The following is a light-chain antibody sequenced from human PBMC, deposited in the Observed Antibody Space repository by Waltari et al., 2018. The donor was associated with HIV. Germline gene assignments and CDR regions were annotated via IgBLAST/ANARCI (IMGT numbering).Light chain of an antibody. CDR3: SSFANRDGFYVL. J-gene: IGLJ2*01. V-gene: IGLV2-8*01. Sequence: QSALTQPPSASGSPGQSVTLSCTGTNSDIGTYDYVSWYQQPPGKAPKLVISEVTKRPSGVSDRFSGSKSGNTAFLTVSGLQAEDEADYYCSSFANRDGFYVLFGGGTRLTVL. CDR1: NSDIGTYDY. CDR2: EVT.